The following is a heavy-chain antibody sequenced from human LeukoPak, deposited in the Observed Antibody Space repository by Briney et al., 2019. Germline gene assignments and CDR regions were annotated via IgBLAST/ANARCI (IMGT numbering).Heavy chain of an antibody. CDR2: LYSGGFT. V-gene: IGHV3-66*01. CDR3: VRDRWPGRGDF. D-gene: IGHD3-10*01. CDR1: VSTVSESY. J-gene: IGHJ6*02. Sequence: PGGSLRLSSAVPVSTVSESYMSWVRQAPGRGLEWVSLLYSGGFTYYADPATGRFTISRDNSKNTLYPQMSSLRAGHTAVYCCVRDRWPGRGDFWGQGTTVTASS.